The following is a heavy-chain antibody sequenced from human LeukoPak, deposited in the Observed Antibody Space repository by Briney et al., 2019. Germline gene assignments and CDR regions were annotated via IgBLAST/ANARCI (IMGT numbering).Heavy chain of an antibody. J-gene: IGHJ4*02. CDR3: ASSSTRGPGNY. CDR1: GSTFSSNY. CDR2: IYSGGSA. V-gene: IGHV3-66*01. Sequence: PGGSLRLSCAASGSTFSSNYMSWVRQAPGKGLEWVSVIYSGGSAYYADSVKGRFTISRDNSKNTLYLQMNSLRAEDTAVYYCASSSTRGPGNYWGQGTLVTVSS. D-gene: IGHD1-26*01.